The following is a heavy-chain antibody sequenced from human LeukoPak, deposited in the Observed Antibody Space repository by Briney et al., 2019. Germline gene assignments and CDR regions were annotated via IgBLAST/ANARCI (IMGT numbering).Heavy chain of an antibody. V-gene: IGHV3-11*04. CDR3: ASMLCSTSSCWIDF. Sequence: GGSLRLSCAASGFTSSDYYMAWMRQAPGKGLEWASYIGDSGSTIFYADSVKGRFTISRGGPENSLYLQMNSLRAEDTALYYCASMLCSTSSCWIDFWGQGTLVTVSS. D-gene: IGHD2-2*01. CDR2: IGDSGSTI. J-gene: IGHJ4*02. CDR1: GFTSSDYY.